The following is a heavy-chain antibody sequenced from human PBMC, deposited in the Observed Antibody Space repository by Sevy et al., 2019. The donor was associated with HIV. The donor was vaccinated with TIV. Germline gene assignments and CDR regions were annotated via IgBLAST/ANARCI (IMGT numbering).Heavy chain of an antibody. CDR2: YFHSGPF. J-gene: IGHJ4*02. V-gene: IGHV4-30-4*01. CDR1: GVSLGAVYY. Sequence: LTCSVTGVSLGAVYYWSWVRQAPGKGLEWIAYYFHSGPFYYSPTLKSRLSISVDTTQNHFSLKLTSVTAADSAVYYCARSENVDSAAFDYWGQGTPVTVSS. D-gene: IGHD5-18*01. CDR3: ARSENVDSAAFDY.